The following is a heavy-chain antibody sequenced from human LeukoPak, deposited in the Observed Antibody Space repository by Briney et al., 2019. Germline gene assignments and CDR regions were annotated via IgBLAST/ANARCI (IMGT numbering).Heavy chain of an antibody. CDR1: GYRFPSYT. D-gene: IGHD6-19*01. Sequence: ASVKVSCKASGYRFPSYTINWVRQAPGQGLEWMGWINTKTGDPTYAQGFTGRFVFSLDTSVNTAYLQINSLEAEDTAVYYCARGESGWSSYYFDYWGQGTLVTVSS. CDR2: INTKTGDP. J-gene: IGHJ4*02. V-gene: IGHV7-4-1*02. CDR3: ARGESGWSSYYFDY.